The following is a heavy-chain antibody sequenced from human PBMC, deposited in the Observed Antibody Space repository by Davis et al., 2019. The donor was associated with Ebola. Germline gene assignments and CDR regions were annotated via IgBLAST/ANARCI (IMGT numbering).Heavy chain of an antibody. Sequence: AASVKVSCKASGGTFSNYAFSWVRQAPGQGLEWMGGIIPIFGSANYAQKFQGRVTMTTDTSTSTAYMELRSLRSDDTAVYYCARDLGMVYSYYMDVWGKGTTVTVSS. CDR2: IIPIFGSA. CDR3: ARDLGMVYSYYMDV. D-gene: IGHD7-27*01. J-gene: IGHJ6*03. V-gene: IGHV1-69*05. CDR1: GGTFSNYA.